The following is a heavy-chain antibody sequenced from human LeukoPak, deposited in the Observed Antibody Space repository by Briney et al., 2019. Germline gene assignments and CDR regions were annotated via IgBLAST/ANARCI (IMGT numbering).Heavy chain of an antibody. Sequence: PSETLSLTCTVSGGSISSYYWSWIRQPPGKGLEWIGYIYYSGSTNYNPSLKSRVTISVDTSKNQFSLKLSSVTAANTPLYYCARVEAASKGIDYWGQRTLVTVSS. J-gene: IGHJ4*02. CDR2: IYYSGST. V-gene: IGHV4-59*01. CDR1: GGSISSYY. D-gene: IGHD2-15*01. CDR3: ARVEAASKGIDY.